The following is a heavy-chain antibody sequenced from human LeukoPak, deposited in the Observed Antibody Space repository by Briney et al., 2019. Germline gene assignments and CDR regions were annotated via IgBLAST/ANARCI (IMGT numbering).Heavy chain of an antibody. D-gene: IGHD3-22*01. CDR1: GFTFSSYA. CDR3: ARTSGDTFSYYYDSSGYYFPFDY. J-gene: IGHJ4*02. CDR2: ISYDGSNK. Sequence: GGSLRLSCAASGFTFSSYAMHWVRQAPGKGLEWVAVISYDGSNKYYADSVKGRFTISRDNSKNTLYLQMNSLRAEDTAVYYCARTSGDTFSYYYDSSGYYFPFDYWGQGTLVTVSS. V-gene: IGHV3-30-3*01.